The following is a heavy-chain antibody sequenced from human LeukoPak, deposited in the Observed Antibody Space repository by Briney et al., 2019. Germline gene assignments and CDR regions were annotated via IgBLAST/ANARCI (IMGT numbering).Heavy chain of an antibody. CDR2: MNPNSGNT. CDR3: ARGAKNIVVVPAAIYYYGMDV. Sequence: ASVKVSCKASGYTFTSYDINWVRQATGQGLEWMGWMNPNSGNTGCAQKFQGRVTMTRSTSISTAYMELSSLRSEDTAVYYCARGAKNIVVVPAAIYYYGMDVWGQGTTVTVSS. V-gene: IGHV1-8*01. CDR1: GYTFTSYD. D-gene: IGHD2-2*01. J-gene: IGHJ6*02.